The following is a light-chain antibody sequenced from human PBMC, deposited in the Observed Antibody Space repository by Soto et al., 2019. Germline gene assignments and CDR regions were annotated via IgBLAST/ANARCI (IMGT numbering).Light chain of an antibody. CDR3: CSYAGSYTYV. J-gene: IGLJ1*01. V-gene: IGLV2-11*01. Sequence: QSALTQPRSVSGSPGQSVTISCTGTSSDVGGYNYVSWYQQHPGKAPKLMIYAVSKRPSGVPDRFSGSKSGNTASLTISGLQAEDEADYCCCSYAGSYTYVFGTGTKVTVL. CDR2: AVS. CDR1: SSDVGGYNY.